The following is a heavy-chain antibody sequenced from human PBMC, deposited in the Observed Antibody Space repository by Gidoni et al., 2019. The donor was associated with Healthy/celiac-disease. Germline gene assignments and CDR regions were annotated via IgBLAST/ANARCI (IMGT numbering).Heavy chain of an antibody. J-gene: IGHJ3*02. CDR2: IYYSGST. Sequence: QVQLQESGPGLVKPSETLSLTCTVSGGSISSYYWSWIRQPPGKGLEWIGYIYYSGSTNYNPSLKSRVTISVDTSKNQFSLKLSSVTAADTAVYYCARRGFAVTTRDAFDIWGQGTMVTVSS. D-gene: IGHD4-17*01. V-gene: IGHV4-59*01. CDR3: ARRGFAVTTRDAFDI. CDR1: GGSISSYY.